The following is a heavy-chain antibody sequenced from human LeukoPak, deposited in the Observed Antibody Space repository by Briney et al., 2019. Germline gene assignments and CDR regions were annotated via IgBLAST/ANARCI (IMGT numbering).Heavy chain of an antibody. Sequence: ASVKVSCKASGYTFTSYGISWVRQAPGQGLEWMGWISAYNGNTNYAQKLQGRVTMTTGTSTSTAYMELRSLRSDDTAVYYCARRSSSLNWFDPWGQGTLVTVSS. J-gene: IGHJ5*02. CDR3: ARRSSSLNWFDP. D-gene: IGHD6-13*01. CDR1: GYTFTSYG. CDR2: ISAYNGNT. V-gene: IGHV1-18*01.